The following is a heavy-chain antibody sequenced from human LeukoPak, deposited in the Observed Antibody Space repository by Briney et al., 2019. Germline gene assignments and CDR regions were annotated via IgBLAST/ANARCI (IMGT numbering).Heavy chain of an antibody. CDR3: ARVVLDRRGCSGYEAFDY. D-gene: IGHD5-12*01. V-gene: IGHV3-21*01. CDR1: GFTFSTYY. J-gene: IGHJ4*02. CDR2: ISTSSSYI. Sequence: PGGSLTLSYAASGFTFSTYYMNWVHQAPGKGLEGVSSISTSSSYIYYAHAVKGRFTISRDNAKNSLYLQINRLRVEERAVYYCARVVLDRRGCSGYEAFDYWGQGTLVTVSS.